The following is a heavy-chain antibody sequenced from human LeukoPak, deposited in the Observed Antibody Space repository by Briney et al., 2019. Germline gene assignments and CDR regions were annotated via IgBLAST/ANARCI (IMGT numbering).Heavy chain of an antibody. CDR2: ISGHQGNT. Sequence: ASVKVSCKASGYTFTTYGIPWVRQAPGQGLEWMGWISGHQGNTKYAQKFQGRVTMTIDTSTSTAYMELRSLRSDDTAIYFCARSSPGTITAGPFDYWGQGTLVAVSS. V-gene: IGHV1-18*01. CDR1: GYTFTTYG. J-gene: IGHJ4*02. D-gene: IGHD5-12*01. CDR3: ARSSPGTITAGPFDY.